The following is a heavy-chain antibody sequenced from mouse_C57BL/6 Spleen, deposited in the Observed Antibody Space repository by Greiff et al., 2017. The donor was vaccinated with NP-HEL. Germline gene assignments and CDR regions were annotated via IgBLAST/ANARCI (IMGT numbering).Heavy chain of an antibody. CDR3: ARIYSNSDWYFDV. Sequence: EVQGVESGGGLVKPGGSLKLSCAASGFTFSSYAMSWVRQTPEKRLEWVATISDGGSYTYYPDNVKGRFTISRDNAKNNLYLQMSHLKAEDTAMYYCARIYSNSDWYFDVWGTGTTVTVSS. D-gene: IGHD2-5*01. CDR1: GFTFSSYA. CDR2: ISDGGSYT. J-gene: IGHJ1*03. V-gene: IGHV5-4*01.